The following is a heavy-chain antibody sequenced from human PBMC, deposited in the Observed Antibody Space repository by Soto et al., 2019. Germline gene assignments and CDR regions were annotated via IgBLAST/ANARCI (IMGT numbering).Heavy chain of an antibody. V-gene: IGHV4-34*01. Sequence: SETLSLTCAVYGGSFSGYYCSWIRQPPGKGLEWIGEINHSGSTNYNPSLKSRVTISVDTSKNQFSLKLSSVTAADTAVYYCARLRGSCYPGGWFDPWGQGTLVTVSS. D-gene: IGHD2-15*01. CDR3: ARLRGSCYPGGWFDP. J-gene: IGHJ5*02. CDR2: INHSGST. CDR1: GGSFSGYY.